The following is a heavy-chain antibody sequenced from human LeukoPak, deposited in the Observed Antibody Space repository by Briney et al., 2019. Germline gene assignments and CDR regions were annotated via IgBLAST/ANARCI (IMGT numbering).Heavy chain of an antibody. D-gene: IGHD3-10*01. CDR1: GGSFSGYY. V-gene: IGHV4-34*01. J-gene: IGHJ4*02. Sequence: SETLSLTCAVYGGSFSGYYWSWIRQPPGKGLEWIGEINHSGSTNYNPSLKSRVTISVDTSKNQFSLKLSSVTAADTAVYYCARADRTPYYGSGSYYKYPSILFDYWGQGTLVTVSS. CDR3: ARADRTPYYGSGSYYKYPSILFDY. CDR2: INHSGST.